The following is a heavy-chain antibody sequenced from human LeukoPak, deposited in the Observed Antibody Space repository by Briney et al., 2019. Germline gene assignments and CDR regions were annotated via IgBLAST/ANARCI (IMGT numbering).Heavy chain of an antibody. D-gene: IGHD2-15*01. V-gene: IGHV3-74*01. Sequence: GGSLRLSCAASGFTFSTYWMHWVRQVPGKGLLWVSRINNVGSTTNYADSVKGRFTISRDNAKNTLYLQMNSLRAEDTAIYYCARGAPGSGQRSDSWGQGTLVTVSS. J-gene: IGHJ4*02. CDR1: GFTFSTYW. CDR2: INNVGSTT. CDR3: ARGAPGSGQRSDS.